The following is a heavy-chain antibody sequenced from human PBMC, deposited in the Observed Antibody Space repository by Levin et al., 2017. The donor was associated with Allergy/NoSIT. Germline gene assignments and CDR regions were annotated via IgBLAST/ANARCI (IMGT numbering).Heavy chain of an antibody. Sequence: GESLKISCAASGFSFSNYAMSWVRQAPGKGLEWVSAITGNSAGTYYADSVKGRFTISRDHSKNTLYLQMNSLRAEDTAIYYCAKGWDSYFDNWGQGTLVTVSS. CDR1: GFSFSNYA. J-gene: IGHJ4*02. CDR3: AKGWDSYFDN. V-gene: IGHV3-23*01. D-gene: IGHD1-26*01. CDR2: ITGNSAGT.